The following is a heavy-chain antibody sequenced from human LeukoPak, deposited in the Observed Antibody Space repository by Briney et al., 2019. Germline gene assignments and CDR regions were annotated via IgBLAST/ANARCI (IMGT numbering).Heavy chain of an antibody. CDR2: IYHSGST. Sequence: SETLSLTCAVSGGSISSGGYSWSWIRQPPGKGLEWIGYIYHSGSTYYNPSLKSRVTTSVDRSKNQFSLKLSSVTAADTAVYYCARGGYYDFWSGYSGRNWFDPWGQGTLVTVSS. CDR1: GGSISSGGYS. J-gene: IGHJ5*02. CDR3: ARGGYYDFWSGYSGRNWFDP. D-gene: IGHD3-3*01. V-gene: IGHV4-30-2*01.